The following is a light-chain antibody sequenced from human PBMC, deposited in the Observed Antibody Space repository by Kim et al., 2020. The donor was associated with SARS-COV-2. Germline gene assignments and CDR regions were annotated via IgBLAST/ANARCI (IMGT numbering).Light chain of an antibody. V-gene: IGKV3-11*01. CDR2: DAS. CDR1: QSVSSY. CDR3: QPRSNWPSIT. Sequence: SPGERATLSCRASQSVSSYLAWYQQKPGQAPRLLIYDASNRATGIPARFSGSGSGTDFTLTISSLEPEDFAVYYCQPRSNWPSITFGQGTRLEIK. J-gene: IGKJ5*01.